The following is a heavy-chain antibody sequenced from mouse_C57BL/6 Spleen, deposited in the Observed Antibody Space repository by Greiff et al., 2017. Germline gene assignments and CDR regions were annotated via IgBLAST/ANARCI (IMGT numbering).Heavy chain of an antibody. V-gene: IGHV1-76*01. CDR2: IYPGSGNT. CDR1: GYTFTDYY. CDR3: AREDYDGGWFAY. Sequence: VQLQQSGAELVRPGASVKLSCKASGYTFTDYYINWVKQRPGRGLAGIARIYPGSGNTYYNEKFKGKATLTAEKSSSTAYMQLSSLTSEDSAVYFCAREDYDGGWFAYWGQGTLVTVSA. D-gene: IGHD2-4*01. J-gene: IGHJ3*01.